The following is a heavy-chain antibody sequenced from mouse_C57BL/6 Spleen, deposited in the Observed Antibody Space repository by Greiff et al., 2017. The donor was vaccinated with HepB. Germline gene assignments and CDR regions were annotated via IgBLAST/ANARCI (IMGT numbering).Heavy chain of an antibody. D-gene: IGHD2-2*01. Sequence: EVKLVESGGGLVKPGGSLKLSCAASGFTFSDYGMHWVRQAPEKGLEWVAYISSGSSTIYYADTVKGRFTISRDNAKNTLFLQMTSLRSEDTAMYYCARAMVTTKGFDYWGQGTTLTVSS. CDR2: ISSGSSTI. CDR1: GFTFSDYG. J-gene: IGHJ2*01. V-gene: IGHV5-17*01. CDR3: ARAMVTTKGFDY.